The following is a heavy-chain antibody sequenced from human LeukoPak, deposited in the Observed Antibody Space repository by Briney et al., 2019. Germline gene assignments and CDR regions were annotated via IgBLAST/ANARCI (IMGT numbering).Heavy chain of an antibody. Sequence: ASVKVSCKVSGYTLTELSMHWVRQAPGKGLEWMGGFDPEDGETIYAQKFQGRVTMTGDTSTDTAYMELSSLRSEDTAVYYCATAPAIQLWLYFDYWGQGTLVTVSS. J-gene: IGHJ4*02. CDR1: GYTLTELS. CDR2: FDPEDGET. D-gene: IGHD5-18*01. CDR3: ATAPAIQLWLYFDY. V-gene: IGHV1-24*01.